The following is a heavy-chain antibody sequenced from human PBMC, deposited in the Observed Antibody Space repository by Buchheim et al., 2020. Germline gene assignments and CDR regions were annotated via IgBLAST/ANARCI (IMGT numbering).Heavy chain of an antibody. CDR1: GFTFSSHW. CDR2: INGDGSST. CDR3: ARSPFDY. V-gene: IGHV3-74*01. J-gene: IGHJ4*02. Sequence: EVQLVESGGGLVQPGGSLRLSCTASGFTFSSHWMHWVRQAPGKGLVRVSRINGDGSSTRYADSVKGRFTISRDNAKNTVYLQMNSLRVEDTAVYYCARSPFDYWGQGIL.